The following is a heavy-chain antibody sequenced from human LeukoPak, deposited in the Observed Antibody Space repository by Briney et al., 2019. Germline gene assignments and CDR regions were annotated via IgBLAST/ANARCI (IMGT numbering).Heavy chain of an antibody. J-gene: IGHJ3*02. CDR2: IYTRGST. D-gene: IGHD2-15*01. CDR3: ARGRYCSADICSGGDAFDI. V-gene: IGHV4-4*07. Sequence: KSSKTLPLTCTVSGGSINNYYWSWIRQPAGKGLEWIGRIYTRGSTNYNPSLKSRVTMSVDTSKNQFSLKLSSVTAADTAVYYCARGRYCSADICSGGDAFDIWGQGTMVSVSS. CDR1: GGSINNYY.